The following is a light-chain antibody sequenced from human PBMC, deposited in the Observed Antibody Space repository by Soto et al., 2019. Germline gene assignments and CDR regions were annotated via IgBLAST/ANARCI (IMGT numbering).Light chain of an antibody. J-gene: IGKJ4*01. CDR3: QQYVTSPLT. CDR2: GAS. Sequence: EIVLTQSPGTLSLSPGERDTLSCRAIQSVSSGYLAWYQQKPGQAPRLLIYGASSRATGIPDRFSGSGSGTDFTLTISGLEPEDFAVYYCQQYVTSPLTFGGGTKVDIK. V-gene: IGKV3-20*01. CDR1: QSVSSGY.